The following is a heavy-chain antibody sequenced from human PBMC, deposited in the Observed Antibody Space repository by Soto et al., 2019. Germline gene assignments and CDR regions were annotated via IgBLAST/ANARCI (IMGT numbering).Heavy chain of an antibody. J-gene: IGHJ4*02. CDR3: GRDRWVGGSKYCDH. CDR2: ISAYTGDT. Sequence: QVQLVQSGTEVKKPGASVKVSCKASGYSFDTYSITWVRQAPGQGLEWFGWISAYTGDTDSARILQGRFSITTDTGTSTAYMELRGLRCDDTGVYYGGRDRWVGGSKYCDHWGEGTRVGVSS. V-gene: IGHV1-18*01. D-gene: IGHD3-10*01. CDR1: GYSFDTYS.